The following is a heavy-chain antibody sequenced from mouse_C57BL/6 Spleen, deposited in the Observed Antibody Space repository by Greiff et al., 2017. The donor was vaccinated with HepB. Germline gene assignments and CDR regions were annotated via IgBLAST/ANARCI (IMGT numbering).Heavy chain of an antibody. CDR1: GFTFSSYA. J-gene: IGHJ3*01. D-gene: IGHD2-9*01. CDR3: TRESFYGYDIAY. CDR2: ISSGGDYI. V-gene: IGHV5-9-1*02. Sequence: EVMLVESGEGLVKPGGSLKLSCAASGFTFSSYAKSWVRQTPEKRLEWVAYISSGGDYIYYADTVKGRFTISRDNARNTLYLQMSSLKSEDTAMYYCTRESFYGYDIAYWGQGTLVTVSA.